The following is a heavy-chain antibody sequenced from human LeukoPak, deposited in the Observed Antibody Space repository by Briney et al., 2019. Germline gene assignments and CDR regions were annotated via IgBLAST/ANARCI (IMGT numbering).Heavy chain of an antibody. Sequence: PSETLSLTCTVSGGSISRCNYYWGWIRQPPGKGLEWIGNFYYSGNTYYNPSLKSPVTISVDTSKNRFSLKLSSGTAADTAVYYCARLNMLGGTRRFDLWGRGTLVTVSS. CDR1: GGSISRCNYY. V-gene: IGHV4-39*01. J-gene: IGHJ2*01. CDR2: FYYSGNT. CDR3: ARLNMLGGTRRFDL. D-gene: IGHD2/OR15-2a*01.